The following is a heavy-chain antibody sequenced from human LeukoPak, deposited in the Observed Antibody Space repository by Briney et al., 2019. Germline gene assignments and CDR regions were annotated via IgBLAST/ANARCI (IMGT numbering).Heavy chain of an antibody. Sequence: PGGSLRLSCAASGFTFGMYAMSWVRQAPGKGLEWVSTLSGSGGSTYYADSVKGRFTISGDESKNTLSLQTDSLRPEDTAVYYCAKNAAGIVLMIYAPLDSWGQGTLVTVSS. D-gene: IGHD2-8*01. J-gene: IGHJ4*02. CDR1: GFTFGMYA. CDR2: LSGSGGST. V-gene: IGHV3-23*01. CDR3: AKNAAGIVLMIYAPLDS.